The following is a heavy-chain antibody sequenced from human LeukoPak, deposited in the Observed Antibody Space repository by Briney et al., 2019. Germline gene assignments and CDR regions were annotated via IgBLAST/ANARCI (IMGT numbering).Heavy chain of an antibody. CDR2: IYYGGST. CDR3: ARGYCSGGSCYSYYYYNYMDV. V-gene: IGHV4-39*07. D-gene: IGHD2-15*01. Sequence: SETLSLTCTVSGGSISSSSYYWGWIRRPPGKGLEWIGSIYYGGSTYYNPSLKSRVTISLDTSKSQVSLKLSSVTADTAVYYCARGYCSGGSCYSYYYYNYMDVWGKGTTVTVSS. CDR1: GGSISSSSYY. J-gene: IGHJ6*03.